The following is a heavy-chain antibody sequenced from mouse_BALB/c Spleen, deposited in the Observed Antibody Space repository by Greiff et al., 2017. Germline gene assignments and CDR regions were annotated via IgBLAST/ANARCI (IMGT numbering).Heavy chain of an antibody. CDR3: ASVYGNYDYAMDY. J-gene: IGHJ4*01. D-gene: IGHD2-1*01. V-gene: IGHV2-9*02. Sequence: VQVVESGPGLVAPSQSLSITCTVSGFSLTSYGVHWVRQPPGKGLEWLGVIWAGGSTNYNSALMSRLSISKDNSKSQVFLKMNSLQTDDTAMYYCASVYGNYDYAMDYWGQGTSVTVSS. CDR2: IWAGGST. CDR1: GFSLTSYG.